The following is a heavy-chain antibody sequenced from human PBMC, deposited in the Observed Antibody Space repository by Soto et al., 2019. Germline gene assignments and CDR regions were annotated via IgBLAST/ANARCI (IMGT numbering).Heavy chain of an antibody. V-gene: IGHV4-30-4*01. J-gene: IGHJ1*01. CDR2: IHSSGSI. CDR1: GGSISSDDYY. CDR3: ARDLDGLHDDTSGPFPRPG. Sequence: SETLPLTCTVSGGSISSDDYYWSWIRQAPGRGLEWIGYIHSSGSIYYNPSLKSRATMSIDTAGNQFSLKVSSVTVADTAVYYCARDLDGLHDDTSGPFPRPGWGQGTLVTVSS. D-gene: IGHD3-22*01.